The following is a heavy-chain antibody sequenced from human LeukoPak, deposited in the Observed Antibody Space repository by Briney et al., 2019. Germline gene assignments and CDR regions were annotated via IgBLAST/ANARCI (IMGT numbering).Heavy chain of an antibody. CDR3: ARGRFETWWYSSLRDIIWDY. D-gene: IGHD6-13*01. CDR1: GYSISSGYY. V-gene: IGHV4-38-2*02. J-gene: IGHJ4*02. CDR2: IYHSGST. Sequence: NPSETLSLTCTVSGYSISSGYYWGWIRQPPGKGLEWIGSIYHSGSTYYNPSLKSRVTISVDTSKNQFSLKLSSVTAADTAVYYCARGRFETWWYSSLRDIIWDYWGQGTLVTVSS.